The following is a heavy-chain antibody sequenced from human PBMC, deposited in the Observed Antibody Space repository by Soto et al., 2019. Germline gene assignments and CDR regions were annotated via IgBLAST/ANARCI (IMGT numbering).Heavy chain of an antibody. D-gene: IGHD2-15*01. CDR1: GFTFSSYA. V-gene: IGHV3-23*01. CDR3: ASTPGGGPRAFDI. CDR2: ISGSGGST. Sequence: GGSLRLSCAASGFTFSSYAMSWVRQAPGKGLEWVSAISGSGGSTYYADSVKGRFTISRDNSKNTLYLQMNSLRAEDTAVYYCASTPGGGPRAFDIWGQGTMVTVSS. J-gene: IGHJ3*02.